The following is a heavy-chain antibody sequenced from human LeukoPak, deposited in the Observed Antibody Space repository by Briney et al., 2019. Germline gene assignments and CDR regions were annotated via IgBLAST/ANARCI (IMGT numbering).Heavy chain of an antibody. J-gene: IGHJ4*02. CDR1: GFTFSSYA. Sequence: GGSLRLSCAPSGFTFSSYAMSWVRQAPGKGLEWVSAISGSGGSTYYADSVKGRFTISRDNSKNTLYLQMNSLRAEDTAVYYCAKAYSSSRLFFDYWGQGTLVTVSS. CDR2: ISGSGGST. V-gene: IGHV3-23*01. D-gene: IGHD6-6*01. CDR3: AKAYSSSRLFFDY.